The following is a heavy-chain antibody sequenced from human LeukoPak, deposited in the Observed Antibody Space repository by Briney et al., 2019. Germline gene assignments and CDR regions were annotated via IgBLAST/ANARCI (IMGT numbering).Heavy chain of an antibody. CDR1: GGSISGYY. Sequence: PSETLSLPCTGSGGSISGYYWSWIRQPPGKGPEWIGCIYYSGSTNYNPSLKSRVTISVDTSKNQCSLKMNSVTAADTAVYYCTRLASRGWSHCVLWGQGTLVTVSS. J-gene: IGHJ4*02. CDR2: IYYSGST. D-gene: IGHD6-19*01. CDR3: TRLASRGWSHCVL. V-gene: IGHV4-59*08.